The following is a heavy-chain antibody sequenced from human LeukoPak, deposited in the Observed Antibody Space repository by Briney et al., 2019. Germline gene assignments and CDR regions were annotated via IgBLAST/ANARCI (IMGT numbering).Heavy chain of an antibody. D-gene: IGHD1-26*01. V-gene: IGHV4-59*02. CDR1: GNSVSSDF. CDR2: MYDRGST. CDR3: ARGGNYWPQWWFDP. J-gene: IGHJ5*02. Sequence: SETLSLTCSVSGNSVSSDFWSWIRQSPGKGLEWIAFMYDRGSTYYNPSLKSRVTISIDTSKNQFSLQLRSVTAADTAVYYCARGGNYWPQWWFDPWGRGTLVSVSS.